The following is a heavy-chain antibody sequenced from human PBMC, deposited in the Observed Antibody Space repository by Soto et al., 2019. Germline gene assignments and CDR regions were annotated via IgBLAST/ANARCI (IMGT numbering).Heavy chain of an antibody. CDR1: GFSLSTSGVG. Sequence: QITLKESGPTLVKPTQTLTLTCTFSGFSLSTSGVGVGWIRQPPGKALEWLALIYWDDDKRYSPSLKSRLTITKDTSKNQLVLTMTNMDPVDTATYYCAHRVEFRTLFDPLGQGTLVTVSS. CDR3: AHRVEFRTLFDP. V-gene: IGHV2-5*02. J-gene: IGHJ5*02. D-gene: IGHD3-10*01. CDR2: IYWDDDK.